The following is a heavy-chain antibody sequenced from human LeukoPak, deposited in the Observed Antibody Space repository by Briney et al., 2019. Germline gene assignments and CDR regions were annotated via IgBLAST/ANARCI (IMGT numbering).Heavy chain of an antibody. CDR2: IIPIFGTA. D-gene: IGHD1-20*01. CDR1: GGTFSSYS. CDR3: ARAEGYNCNYGYMDV. J-gene: IGHJ6*03. Sequence: SVKLSRRASGGTFSSYSMSWVRQAPGKGLEWVGGIIPIFGTANYAQKFQGRVTITADDPTSTAYMELSSLRSEDTAVYYCARAEGYNCNYGYMDVWGKGTTVTVSS. V-gene: IGHV1-69*13.